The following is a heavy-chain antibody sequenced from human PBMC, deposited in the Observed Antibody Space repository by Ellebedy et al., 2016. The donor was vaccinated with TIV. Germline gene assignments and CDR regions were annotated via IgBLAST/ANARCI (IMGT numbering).Heavy chain of an antibody. CDR3: ARGPNHGAFDI. Sequence: AASVKVSCKASGYTFTDYYIHWLRQAPGQGLEWMGWINPNSGGTKYEQKFQDWVTMTRDTSISTAYMELNRLKSDDAAVYYCARGPNHGAFDIWGQGTMVIVSS. CDR2: INPNSGGT. V-gene: IGHV1-2*04. D-gene: IGHD1-14*01. J-gene: IGHJ3*02. CDR1: GYTFTDYY.